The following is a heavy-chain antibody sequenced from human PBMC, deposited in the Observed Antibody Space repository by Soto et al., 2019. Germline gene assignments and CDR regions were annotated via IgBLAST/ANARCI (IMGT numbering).Heavy chain of an antibody. D-gene: IGHD2-21*01. CDR3: STGGGGGVFDH. CDR2: ISPGGRYR. V-gene: IGHV3-11*05. Sequence: GGSLRLSCATSGFTFRDHYLTWIRHSPGKGLEFISYISPGGRYRNYGDSVKCSFTISGDNAKNSLFLQVNTLRDEDTAVYYCSTGGGGGVFDHWGQGTLVTVSS. CDR1: GFTFRDHY. J-gene: IGHJ4*02.